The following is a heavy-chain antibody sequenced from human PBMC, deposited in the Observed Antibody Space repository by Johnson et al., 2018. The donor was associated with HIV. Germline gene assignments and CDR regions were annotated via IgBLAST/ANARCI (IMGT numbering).Heavy chain of an antibody. V-gene: IGHV3-7*05. J-gene: IGHJ3*02. CDR3: ARDYDLPWGYDAFDI. Sequence: EQLVESGGGLVQPGGSLRLSCAASGFTFSSYWMSWVRQAPGKGLEWVANIKQDGSEKYYVDSVKGRFTISRDNAKNSLYLQMNSLRAEDTAVYYCARDYDLPWGYDAFDIWGQGTMVTVSS. D-gene: IGHD3-16*01. CDR2: IKQDGSEK. CDR1: GFTFSSYW.